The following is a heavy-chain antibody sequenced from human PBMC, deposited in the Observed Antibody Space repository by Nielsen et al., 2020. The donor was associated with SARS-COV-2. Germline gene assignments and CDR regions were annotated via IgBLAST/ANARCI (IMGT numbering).Heavy chain of an antibody. V-gene: IGHV3-9*01. Sequence: GGSLRLSCAASGFTFDDYAMHWVRQAPGKGLEWVSGISWNSGSIGYADSVKGRFTISRDNAKNSLYLQMNSLRAEDTALYYCASAAAGNYWGQGTLVTVSS. CDR3: ASAAAGNY. J-gene: IGHJ4*02. CDR2: ISWNSGSI. D-gene: IGHD6-13*01. CDR1: GFTFDDYA.